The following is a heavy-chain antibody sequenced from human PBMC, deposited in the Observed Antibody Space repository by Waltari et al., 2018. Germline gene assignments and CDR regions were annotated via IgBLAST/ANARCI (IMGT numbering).Heavy chain of an antibody. J-gene: IGHJ4*02. Sequence: QVQLVQSGAEVKKPGSSVKVSCKASGGTFSSYAISWVRQAPGQGLEWMGGSIPIYGTANYAQKVQGRVTSTADESTSTGYMELGSLRSEDTAVYYCARGAYADYGADYWGQGTLVTVSS. CDR1: GGTFSSYA. V-gene: IGHV1-69*13. D-gene: IGHD4-17*01. CDR3: ARGAYADYGADY. CDR2: SIPIYGTA.